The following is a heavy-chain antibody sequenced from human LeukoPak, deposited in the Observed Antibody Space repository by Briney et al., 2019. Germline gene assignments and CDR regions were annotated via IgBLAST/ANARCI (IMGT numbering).Heavy chain of an antibody. V-gene: IGHV3-30-3*01. Sequence: PGRSLRLSCAASGFTFSSYAMHWVRQAPGKGLEWVAVISYDGSNKYYADSVKGRFTISRDTSKNTLYLHMNSLRAGDTAMYYCVRDRCSSCHYFDCWGQGTLVTVSS. CDR1: GFTFSSYA. CDR2: ISYDGSNK. J-gene: IGHJ4*02. D-gene: IGHD2-2*01. CDR3: VRDRCSSCHYFDC.